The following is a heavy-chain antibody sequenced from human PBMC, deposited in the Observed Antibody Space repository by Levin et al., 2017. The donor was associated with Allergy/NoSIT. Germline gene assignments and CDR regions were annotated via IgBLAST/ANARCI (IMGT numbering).Heavy chain of an antibody. V-gene: IGHV4-39*07. CDR1: GDSISSNNHY. D-gene: IGHD1-14*01. J-gene: IGHJ3*02. Sequence: TSETLSLTCTVSGDSISSNNHYWGWLRQPPGKGLEWIGHIYYSGSTYYNPSLKSRLTISLDTPKNQFSLKLGSVTAADTAVYYCARVALTDAFDIWGQGTMVTVSS. CDR2: IYYSGST. CDR3: ARVALTDAFDI.